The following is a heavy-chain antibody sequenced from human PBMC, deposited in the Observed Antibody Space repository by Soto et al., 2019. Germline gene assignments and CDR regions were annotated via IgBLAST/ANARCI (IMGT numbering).Heavy chain of an antibody. Sequence: TLSLTCTVSGGSISSSNYYWGWIRQPPGKGLEWIGSIYYSGSTYYNPSLKSRVTISVDTSKNQFSLKLSSVTAADTAVYYCASMYSGSYLDYWGQGTLVTVSS. J-gene: IGHJ4*02. V-gene: IGHV4-39*01. CDR3: ASMYSGSYLDY. CDR1: GGSISSSNYY. CDR2: IYYSGST. D-gene: IGHD1-26*01.